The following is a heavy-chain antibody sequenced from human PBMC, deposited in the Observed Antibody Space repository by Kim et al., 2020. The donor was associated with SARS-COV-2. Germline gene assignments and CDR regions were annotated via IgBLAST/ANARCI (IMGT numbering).Heavy chain of an antibody. CDR3: ARVSLEMTGKKIGIFDY. Sequence: SVKVSCKASGGTFSNFAISWVRQAPGQGLEWMGGIIPIFGTSNYAQEFQGRVTITADESTSTSYMELSSLRSEDTAVYYCARVSLEMTGKKIGIFDYWGQGTLVTVSS. CDR1: GGTFSNFA. D-gene: IGHD1-1*01. CDR2: IIPIFGTS. J-gene: IGHJ4*02. V-gene: IGHV1-69*13.